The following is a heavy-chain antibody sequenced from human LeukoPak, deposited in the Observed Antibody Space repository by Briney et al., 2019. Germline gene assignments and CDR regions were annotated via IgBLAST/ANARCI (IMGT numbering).Heavy chain of an antibody. Sequence: PGGSLILSCAASGFTFSSYSMNWVRQAPGKGLEWISYIDSRGSTIYYADSVKGRFTISRDNAKNSLYMQMNSLRAEDTAVYYCARDFGGGGDFLPIYWGQGTLVTVSS. CDR1: GFTFSSYS. J-gene: IGHJ4*02. D-gene: IGHD2-21*02. V-gene: IGHV3-48*04. CDR3: ARDFGGGGDFLPIY. CDR2: IDSRGSTI.